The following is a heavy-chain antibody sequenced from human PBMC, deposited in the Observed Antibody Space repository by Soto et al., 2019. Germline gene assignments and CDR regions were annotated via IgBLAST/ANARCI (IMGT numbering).Heavy chain of an antibody. CDR1: DYMF. CDR3: ALNSTGYAADYYNCYDLHV. D-gene: IGHD3-22*01. J-gene: IGHJ6*02. CDR2: ISAYSGNT. Sequence: QVQLVQSGAEEKKPRASVKVSCKTSDYMFISWGRQAPGQGLEGMVWISAYSGNTKYAQNFQGRVTMITDISTRTAYMELMCLRSDDAPVYYCALNSTGYAADYYNCYDLHVWGQGATV. V-gene: IGHV1-18*01.